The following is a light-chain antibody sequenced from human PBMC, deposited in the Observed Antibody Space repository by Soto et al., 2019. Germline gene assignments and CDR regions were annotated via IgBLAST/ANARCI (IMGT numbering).Light chain of an antibody. Sequence: QSVLTQSPSAAASLGASVKLTCTLSSGHSSYASAWHQQQPEKGPRYLMKLNSDGSHNKGDGIPDRFSGSSSGAERYLTISSLQSEDEADSYCQTWGTGIQVFGGGTKVTVL. CDR3: QTWGTGIQV. CDR2: LNSDGSH. J-gene: IGLJ3*02. CDR1: SGHSSYA. V-gene: IGLV4-69*02.